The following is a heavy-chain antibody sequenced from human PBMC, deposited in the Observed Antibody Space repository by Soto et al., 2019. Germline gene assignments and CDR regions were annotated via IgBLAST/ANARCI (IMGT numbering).Heavy chain of an antibody. CDR3: ARDTSLTSPGQPGWFDP. Sequence: GGSLRLSCAASGFTFSSYAMHWVRQAPGKGLEWVAVISYDGSNKYYADSVKGRFTISRDNSKNTLYLQMNSLRAEDTAVYYCARDTSLTSPGQPGWFDPGGQGTLVTVSS. CDR2: ISYDGSNK. J-gene: IGHJ5*02. CDR1: GFTFSSYA. V-gene: IGHV3-30-3*01. D-gene: IGHD1-1*01.